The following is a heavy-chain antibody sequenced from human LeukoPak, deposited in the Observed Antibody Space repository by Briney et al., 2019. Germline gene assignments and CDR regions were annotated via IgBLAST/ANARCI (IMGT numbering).Heavy chain of an antibody. D-gene: IGHD5-24*01. V-gene: IGHV4-4*02. CDR1: GGSISSTNW. J-gene: IGHJ4*02. CDR3: AKSGYNRFDY. Sequence: PSGTLSLTCAVSGGSISSTNWWSWVRQPPGKGLEWIGEIYYNGNTNYNPSLKSRVTISVDTSRNQFSLNLSSVTAADTAVYYCAKSGYNRFDYWGQGTLVTVSS. CDR2: IYYNGNT.